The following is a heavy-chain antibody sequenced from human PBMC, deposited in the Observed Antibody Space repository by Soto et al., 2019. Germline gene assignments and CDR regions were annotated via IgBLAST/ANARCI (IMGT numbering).Heavy chain of an antibody. J-gene: IGHJ5*02. CDR1: GGSISSYY. CDR3: ARDQVPAALLGWLDP. Sequence: LSLTCTVSGGSISSYYWSWIRQPPGKGLEWIGYIYYSGSTNYNPSLKSRVTISVDTSKNQFSLKLSSVTAADTAVYYCARDQVPAALLGWLDPWGQGTLVTFSS. D-gene: IGHD2-2*01. CDR2: IYYSGST. V-gene: IGHV4-59*01.